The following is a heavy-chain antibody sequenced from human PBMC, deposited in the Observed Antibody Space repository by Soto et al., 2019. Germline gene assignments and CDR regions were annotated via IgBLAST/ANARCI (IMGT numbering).Heavy chain of an antibody. CDR1: GGTFNRYA. D-gene: IGHD3-3*01. V-gene: IGHV1-69*01. J-gene: IGHJ6*02. Sequence: QVQLVQSGAEVKKPGSSVKVSCKASGGTFNRYAISWVRQAPGQGLEWMGGIIPIFGIGNDAQRFQGRVTITADESTGTAYMDLSILRSEDTGVYYCARSAITLFGVVSIPPHYYSEMDVWGQGTTVTVSS. CDR2: IIPIFGIG. CDR3: ARSAITLFGVVSIPPHYYSEMDV.